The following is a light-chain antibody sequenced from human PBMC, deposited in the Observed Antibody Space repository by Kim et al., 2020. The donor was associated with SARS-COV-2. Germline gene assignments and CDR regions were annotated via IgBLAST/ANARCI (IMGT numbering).Light chain of an antibody. V-gene: IGLV1-44*01. Sequence: QRVTTSCSGGSSNIGSNAVSWYQQLPGTAPKLLIYRNDQRPSGVPDRFSGSKSGTSASLAISGLQSEDEADYYCAAWDDSLNGYVFGTGTKVTVL. CDR3: AAWDDSLNGYV. CDR2: RND. J-gene: IGLJ1*01. CDR1: SSNIGSNA.